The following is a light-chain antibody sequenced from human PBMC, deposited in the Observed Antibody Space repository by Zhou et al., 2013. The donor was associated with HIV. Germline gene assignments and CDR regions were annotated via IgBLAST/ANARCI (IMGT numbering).Light chain of an antibody. J-gene: IGKJ1*01. CDR3: QQYASSPRT. Sequence: EIVLTQSPGTLSLSPGERATLSCRASQSVSSNYLVWYQQEAGQAPRLLMYGASSRATGIPDRFSGSGSGTDFTLTISRLEPEDFAVYSCQQYASSPRTFGQGTKVEIK. CDR1: QSVSSNY. V-gene: IGKV3-20*01. CDR2: GAS.